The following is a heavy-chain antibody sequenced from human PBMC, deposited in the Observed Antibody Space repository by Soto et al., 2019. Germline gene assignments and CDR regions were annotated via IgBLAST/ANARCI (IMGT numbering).Heavy chain of an antibody. Sequence: PWESLKISCKGSGYSFTSYWIGWVRQMPGKGLEWMGIIYPGDSDTRYSPSFQGQVTISADKSISTAYLQWSSLKASDTAMYYCAGGGVRGVITRTRYYYGMDVWGQGTTVTVSS. CDR2: IYPGDSDT. CDR1: GYSFTSYW. CDR3: AGGGVRGVITRTRYYYGMDV. J-gene: IGHJ6*02. D-gene: IGHD3-10*01. V-gene: IGHV5-51*01.